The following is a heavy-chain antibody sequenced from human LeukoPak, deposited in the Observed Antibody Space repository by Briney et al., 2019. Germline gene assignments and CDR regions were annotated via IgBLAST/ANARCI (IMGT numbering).Heavy chain of an antibody. CDR2: IIPIFGTA. CDR3: ARGGTGYSSSWYPY. J-gene: IGHJ4*02. Sequence: GASVKVSCKASGGTFSSYAISWVRQAPGQGLEWMGGIIPIFGTANYAQKFQGRVTITADESTSTAYMELSSLRSEDTAVYYCARGGTGYSSSWYPYWGQGTLVTVSS. CDR1: GGTFSSYA. D-gene: IGHD6-13*01. V-gene: IGHV1-69*13.